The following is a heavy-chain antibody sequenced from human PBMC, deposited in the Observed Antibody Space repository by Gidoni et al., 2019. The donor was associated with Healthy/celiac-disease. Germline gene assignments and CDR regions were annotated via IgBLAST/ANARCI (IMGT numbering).Heavy chain of an antibody. CDR2: SSGSGGST. J-gene: IGHJ4*02. V-gene: IGHV3-23*01. CDR1: GFTFSSYA. Sequence: EVQLLESGGGLVQPGGSLRLSCAASGFTFSSYAMSWVRQAPGRGLEWVSASSGSGGSTYYADSVKGRFTISRDKSKNTLYLQMNSLRAEDTAVYYCAKDRGSSSWWGEIDYWGQGTLVTVSS. D-gene: IGHD6-13*01. CDR3: AKDRGSSSWWGEIDY.